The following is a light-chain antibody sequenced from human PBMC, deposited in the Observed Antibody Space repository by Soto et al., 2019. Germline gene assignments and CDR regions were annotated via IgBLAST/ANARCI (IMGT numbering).Light chain of an antibody. Sequence: QPVLTQPPSASGTPGQRVTISCSGNSSNIGSNYVYWYQQLPGTAPKLLIYSDNQRPSGVPDRFSVSKSGASASLAISGLRSEDAAGYSCAAWDASLSAVVFGGGTKVTVL. CDR2: SDN. CDR1: SSNIGSNY. J-gene: IGLJ2*01. V-gene: IGLV1-47*01. CDR3: AAWDASLSAVV.